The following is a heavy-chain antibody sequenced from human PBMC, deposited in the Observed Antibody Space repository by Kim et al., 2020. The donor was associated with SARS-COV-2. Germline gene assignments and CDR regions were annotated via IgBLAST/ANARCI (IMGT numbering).Heavy chain of an antibody. CDR3: ARAGNGYGDQGPRYYYYGMDV. Sequence: ASVKVSCKASGYTFTSYYMHWVRQAPGQGLEWMGIINPSGGSTSYAQKFQGRVTMTRDTSTSTVYMELSSLRSEDTAVYYCARAGNGYGDQGPRYYYYGMDVWGQGTTVTVSS. J-gene: IGHJ6*02. D-gene: IGHD4-17*01. V-gene: IGHV1-46*01. CDR1: GYTFTSYY. CDR2: INPSGGST.